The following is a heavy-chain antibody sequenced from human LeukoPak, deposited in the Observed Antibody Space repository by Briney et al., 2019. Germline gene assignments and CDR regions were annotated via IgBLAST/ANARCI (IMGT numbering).Heavy chain of an antibody. J-gene: IGHJ4*01. D-gene: IGHD3-10*01. CDR1: GYTFTSYG. V-gene: IGHV1-18*01. CDR3: ARDSWFGELLSPSIIDY. CDR2: ISAYNGNT. Sequence: ASVKVSCKASGYTFTSYGISWVRQAPGQGLEWMGWISAYNGNTNYAQKLQGRVTMTTDTSTSTAYMELRSLRSDDTAVYYCARDSWFGELLSPSIIDYWGQGTLVTVSS.